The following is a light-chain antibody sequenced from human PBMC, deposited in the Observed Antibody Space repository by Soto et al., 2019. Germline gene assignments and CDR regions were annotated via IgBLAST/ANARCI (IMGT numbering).Light chain of an antibody. CDR2: AAS. V-gene: IGKV1-39*01. J-gene: IGKJ5*01. CDR3: QQSYSTPPT. CDR1: QSISSY. Sequence: DIQMTQSPSSLSSSVGDRVTITCLASQSISSYLNWYQQKPGKAPKLLIYAASSLQSGVPSRFSGSGSGTDFTLTISSLQPEDFATYYCQQSYSTPPTFGQGTRLEI.